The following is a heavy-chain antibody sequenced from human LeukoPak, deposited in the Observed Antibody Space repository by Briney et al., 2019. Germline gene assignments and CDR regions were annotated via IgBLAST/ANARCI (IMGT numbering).Heavy chain of an antibody. Sequence: SETLSLTCTVSGGSISSYYWSWIRQPPGKGLEWIGYIYYSGSTNYNPSLKSRVTISVDTSKNQFSLKLSSVTAADTAVYYCARSVEGGVVIPEAFDIWGQGTMVTVSS. CDR3: ARSVEGGVVIPEAFDI. CDR2: IYYSGST. D-gene: IGHD3-3*01. V-gene: IGHV4-59*01. J-gene: IGHJ3*02. CDR1: GGSISSYY.